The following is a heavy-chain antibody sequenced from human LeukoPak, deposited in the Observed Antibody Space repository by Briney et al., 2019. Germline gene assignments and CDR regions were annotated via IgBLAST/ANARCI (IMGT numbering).Heavy chain of an antibody. Sequence: ASVKVSCKASGYTFTSYVIHWVRQAPGQGLEWMGIVHPSTVSTSFTQKFQCRVTMTSHTSTRTVYMELSSLRSEDTAVYYCPSEWGLRLAVNPKGKDVWGQGTTVIVSS. J-gene: IGHJ6*02. CDR1: GYTFTSYV. D-gene: IGHD6-19*01. CDR3: PSEWGLRLAVNPKGKDV. V-gene: IGHV1-46*01. CDR2: VHPSTVST.